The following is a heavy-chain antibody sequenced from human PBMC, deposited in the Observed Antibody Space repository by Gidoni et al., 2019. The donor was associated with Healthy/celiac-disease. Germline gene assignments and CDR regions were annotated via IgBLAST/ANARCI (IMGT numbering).Heavy chain of an antibody. D-gene: IGHD3-22*01. V-gene: IGHV3-33*01. Sequence: QVQLVASGGGVVQPGRSLRLSCAASGFTFSSYGMHWVRQAPGKGLEWVAVIWYDGSNKYYADSVKGRFTISRDNSKNTLYLQMNSLRAEDTAVYYCARDRVVVVTNDAFDIWGQGTMVTVSS. J-gene: IGHJ3*02. CDR2: IWYDGSNK. CDR3: ARDRVVVVTNDAFDI. CDR1: GFTFSSYG.